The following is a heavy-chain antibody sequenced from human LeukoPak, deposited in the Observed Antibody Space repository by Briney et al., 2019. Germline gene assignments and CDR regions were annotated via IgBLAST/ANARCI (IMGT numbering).Heavy chain of an antibody. CDR3: ATVPGYSSSWYDDAFDI. V-gene: IGHV1-24*01. Sequence: ASVKVSCKVSGYTLTELSMHCVRQAPGKGLEWMGGFDPEDGETIYAQKFQGRVTMTEDTSTDTAYMELSGLRSEDTAVFCCATVPGYSSSWYDDAFDIWGQGTMVTVSS. D-gene: IGHD6-13*01. CDR1: GYTLTELS. CDR2: FDPEDGET. J-gene: IGHJ3*02.